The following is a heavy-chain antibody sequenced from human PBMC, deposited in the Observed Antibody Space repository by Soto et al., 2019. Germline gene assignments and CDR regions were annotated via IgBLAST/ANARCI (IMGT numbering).Heavy chain of an antibody. CDR1: DFSLSGSY. CDR2: ISMSGSY. Sequence: LRLSCVGSDFSLSGSYMSWVRQAPGKGLEWLSFISMSGSYKTYAASVEGRFTISRDNVKNILCLQMDSLRAEDTAVYYCASRGHCSNGQCHPFDSWGQGTQVTVSS. D-gene: IGHD2-8*01. J-gene: IGHJ4*02. V-gene: IGHV3-11*06. CDR3: ASRGHCSNGQCHPFDS.